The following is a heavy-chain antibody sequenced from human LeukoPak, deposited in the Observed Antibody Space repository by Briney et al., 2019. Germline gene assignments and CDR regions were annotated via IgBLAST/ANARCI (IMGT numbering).Heavy chain of an antibody. CDR3: ARGRMVYSVPFDY. J-gene: IGHJ4*02. V-gene: IGHV4-34*01. Sequence: SEALSLTCAVYGGSFSGYYWTWIRQPPGKGLEWIGEINHSGSTNYNPSLKSRVTISVDTSKNQFSLKLSSVTAADTAVYFCARGRMVYSVPFDYWGQGTLVTVSS. D-gene: IGHD2-8*01. CDR2: INHSGST. CDR1: GGSFSGYY.